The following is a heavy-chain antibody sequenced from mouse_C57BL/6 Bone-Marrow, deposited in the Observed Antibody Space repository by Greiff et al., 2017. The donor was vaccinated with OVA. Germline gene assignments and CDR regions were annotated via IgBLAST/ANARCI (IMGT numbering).Heavy chain of an antibody. Sequence: VQLKESGPGLAKPSQTLSLTCSVTGYSITSDYWNWIRKFPGNKLEYMGYISYSGSTYYNPSLKSRISITRDTSKNQYYLQLNSVTTEDTATYYCARRRQLRLRNYYAMDYWGQGTSVTVSS. D-gene: IGHD3-2*02. V-gene: IGHV3-8*01. CDR3: ARRRQLRLRNYYAMDY. CDR1: GYSITSDY. J-gene: IGHJ4*01. CDR2: ISYSGST.